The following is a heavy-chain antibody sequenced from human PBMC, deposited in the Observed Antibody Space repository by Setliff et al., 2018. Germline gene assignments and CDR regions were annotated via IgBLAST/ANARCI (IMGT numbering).Heavy chain of an antibody. D-gene: IGHD3-22*01. CDR3: ARAGSTYYLGGYYYYYYYTDV. CDR2: IHYSGST. V-gene: IGHV4-31*03. CDR1: GASISSGGYY. J-gene: IGHJ6*03. Sequence: PSETLSLTCTVSGASISSGGYYWSWIRQHPGKGLEWIGYIHYSGSTYYNPSLKSRLTISVDTSKNQFSLKLSSVTAADTAVYFCARAGSTYYLGGYYYYYYYTDVWGRGTTVTVSS.